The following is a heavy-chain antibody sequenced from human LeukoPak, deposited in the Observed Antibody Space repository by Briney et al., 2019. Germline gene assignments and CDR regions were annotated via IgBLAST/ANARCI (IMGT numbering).Heavy chain of an antibody. CDR3: ARTYSSSPADYFDY. Sequence: GASVKVSCKASGYTFTDYYMHWVRQAPGQGLEWMGWINPNSGGTNYAQKFQGRVTMTRDTSISTAYMELSRLTSDDTAMYYCARTYSSSPADYFDYWGQGTLVTVSS. CDR1: GYTFTDYY. V-gene: IGHV1-2*02. CDR2: INPNSGGT. D-gene: IGHD6-6*01. J-gene: IGHJ4*02.